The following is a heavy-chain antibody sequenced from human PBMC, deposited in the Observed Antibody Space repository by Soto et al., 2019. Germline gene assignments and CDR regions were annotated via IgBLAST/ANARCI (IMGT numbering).Heavy chain of an antibody. V-gene: IGHV4-39*01. Sequence: SETLSLTCTVSGGSISSSSYYWGWIRQPPGKGLEWIGSIYYSGSTYYNPSLKSRVTISVDTSKNQFSLKLSSVTAADTAVYYCARHEIVATIGGDYWGQGTLVTVSS. CDR1: GGSISSSSYY. J-gene: IGHJ4*02. CDR3: ARHEIVATIGGDY. D-gene: IGHD5-12*01. CDR2: IYYSGST.